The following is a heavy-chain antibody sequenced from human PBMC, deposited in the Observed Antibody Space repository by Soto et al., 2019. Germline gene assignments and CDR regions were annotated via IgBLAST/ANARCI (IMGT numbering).Heavy chain of an antibody. V-gene: IGHV4-4*08. J-gene: IGHJ5*02. CDR1: GVSLYNFF. CDR2: VSPGAAENSMAEGETM. D-gene: IGHD3-16*01. Sequence: SETLSLSCTVSGVSLYNFFWNWIRQTPGKGLEWIGCVSPGAAENSMAEGETMGYSLSLDSGDTISTDLLQNRFSLTLTAVTAADTAVYYCARDRGGIRVSAKPLGEWFDPWGQGTLVTVSS. CDR3: ARDRGGIRVSAKPLGEWFDP.